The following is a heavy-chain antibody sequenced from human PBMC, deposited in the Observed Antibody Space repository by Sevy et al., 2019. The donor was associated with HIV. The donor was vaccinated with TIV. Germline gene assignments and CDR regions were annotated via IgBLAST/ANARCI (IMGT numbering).Heavy chain of an antibody. D-gene: IGHD6-13*01. CDR2: IYSYGET. CDR3: ARSMEQQLDAFDI. CDR1: GASIRDSSYY. J-gene: IGHJ3*02. Sequence: SETLSLTCTVSGASIRDSSYYWAWIRQPPGKGLEWIGNIYSYGETYYNSSLKSRITISVKTSKNQFSLSLTSVTAADTAIYFCARSMEQQLDAFDIWGQGTMVTVSS. V-gene: IGHV4-39*01.